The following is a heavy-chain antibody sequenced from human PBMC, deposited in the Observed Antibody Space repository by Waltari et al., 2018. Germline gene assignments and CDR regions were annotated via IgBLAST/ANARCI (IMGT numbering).Heavy chain of an antibody. J-gene: IGHJ4*02. Sequence: EVQLVESGGGLVQPGGALRLSCAASGFTFSSYSMKWVRQAPGKGLEWVSYISSSSSTIYYADSVKGRFTISRDNAKNSLYLQMNSLRDEDTAVYYCARERGWVVGATLFDYWGQGTLVTVSS. D-gene: IGHD1-26*01. V-gene: IGHV3-48*02. CDR2: ISSSSSTI. CDR1: GFTFSSYS. CDR3: ARERGWVVGATLFDY.